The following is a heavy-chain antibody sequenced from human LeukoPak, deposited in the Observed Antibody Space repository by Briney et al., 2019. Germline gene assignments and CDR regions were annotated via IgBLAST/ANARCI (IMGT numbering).Heavy chain of an antibody. Sequence: PGGSLRLSCVASGFTFSTYGIHWVRQAPGKGLEWVAGMSSDGTSKYYADSVKGRFTISRDNSKNTLYLQMNSLRAEDTAVYYCAKTSFKRYDSSGYLDYWGQGTLVTVSS. D-gene: IGHD3-22*01. J-gene: IGHJ4*02. V-gene: IGHV3-30*18. CDR3: AKTSFKRYDSSGYLDY. CDR2: MSSDGTSK. CDR1: GFTFSTYG.